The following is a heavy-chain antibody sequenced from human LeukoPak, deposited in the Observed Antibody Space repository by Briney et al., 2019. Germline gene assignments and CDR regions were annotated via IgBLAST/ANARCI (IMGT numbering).Heavy chain of an antibody. CDR2: INQDGREK. Sequence: PGGSLRLSCAASGFTFSSYWMSWVRQAPGKGLEWVANINQDGREKYYVGSVKGRFTISRDNAESSVYLQMNSLRAEDTAVYYCASPIVVVRGFDYWGQGTLVTVSS. V-gene: IGHV3-7*01. CDR3: ASPIVVVRGFDY. CDR1: GFTFSSYW. D-gene: IGHD2-2*01. J-gene: IGHJ4*02.